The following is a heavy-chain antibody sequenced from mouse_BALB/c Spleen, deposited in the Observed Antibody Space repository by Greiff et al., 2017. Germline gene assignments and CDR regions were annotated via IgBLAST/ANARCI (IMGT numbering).Heavy chain of an antibody. CDR2: ISSGGSYT. J-gene: IGHJ1*01. CDR1: GFTFSSYG. V-gene: IGHV5-6*01. Sequence: EVQRVESGGDLVKPGGSLKLSCAASGFTFSSYGMSWVRQTPDKRLEWVATISSGGSYTYYPDSVKGRFTISRDNAKNTLYLQMSSLKSEDTAMYYCARAYYGNYDWYFDVWGAGTTVTVSS. CDR3: ARAYYGNYDWYFDV. D-gene: IGHD2-10*01.